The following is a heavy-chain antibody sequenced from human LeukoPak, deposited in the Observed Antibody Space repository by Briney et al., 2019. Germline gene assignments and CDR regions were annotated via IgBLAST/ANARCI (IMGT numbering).Heavy chain of an antibody. V-gene: IGHV4-34*01. Sequence: PSETLSLTCAVYGGSFSGYYWSWIRQPPGKGLEWIGEINHSGSTNYNPSLKSRVTISVDTSKNQFSLKLSSVTAADTAVYYCARGRGPRRYSSSWYGGWDYWGQGTLVTVSS. D-gene: IGHD6-13*01. CDR2: INHSGST. J-gene: IGHJ4*02. CDR1: GGSFSGYY. CDR3: ARGRGPRRYSSSWYGGWDY.